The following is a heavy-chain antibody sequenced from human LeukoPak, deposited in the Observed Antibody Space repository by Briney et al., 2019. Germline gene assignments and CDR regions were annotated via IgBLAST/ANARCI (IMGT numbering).Heavy chain of an antibody. D-gene: IGHD2-2*01. CDR3: HIVVVPAAAGGPDY. V-gene: IGHV1-69*13. CDR2: IIPIFGTA. CDR1: GGTFSSYA. J-gene: IGHJ4*02. Sequence: ASVKVSCKASGGTFSSYAISWGRQAPGQGLEWMGGIIPIFGTANYAQKFQGRVTITADESTSTAYMELSSLRSEDTAVYYCHIVVVPAAAGGPDYWGQGTLVTVSS.